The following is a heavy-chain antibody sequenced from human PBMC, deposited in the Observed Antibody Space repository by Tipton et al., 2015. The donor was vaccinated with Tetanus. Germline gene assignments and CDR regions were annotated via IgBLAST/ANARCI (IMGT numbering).Heavy chain of an antibody. D-gene: IGHD3-10*01. CDR2: IYHSESA. CDR1: GGSLSGYH. Sequence: LRLSCTVSGGSLSGYHWNWIRQSPGKGLEWIGNIYHSESANYNPSLKSRVTISADTSKNQITLTLKSVTAADTALYYCAGDGEKIMTSDRRQRRATNYYYHYGLDVWGQGTTVTVSS. CDR3: AGDGEKIMTSDRRQRRATNYYYHYGLDV. J-gene: IGHJ6*02. V-gene: IGHV4-59*01.